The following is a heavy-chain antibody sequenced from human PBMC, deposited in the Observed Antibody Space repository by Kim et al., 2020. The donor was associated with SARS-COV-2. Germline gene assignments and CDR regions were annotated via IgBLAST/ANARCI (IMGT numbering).Heavy chain of an antibody. V-gene: IGHV1-2*02. CDR3: ARATTLDY. J-gene: IGHJ4*02. CDR2: SGGT. D-gene: IGHD4-17*01. Sequence: SGGTNYAQKLQGRVTMTRDTSISTAYMELSGLTSDDTAVYYCARATTLDYWGQGTLVTVSS.